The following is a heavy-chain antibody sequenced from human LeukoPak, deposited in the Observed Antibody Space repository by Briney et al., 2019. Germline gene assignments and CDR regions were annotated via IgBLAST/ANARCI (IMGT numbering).Heavy chain of an antibody. J-gene: IGHJ5*02. CDR2: INPGSGGT. V-gene: IGHV1-2*02. Sequence: ASVKVSCKVSGYTFIDYYIHWVRQAPGQGLEWVGWINPGSGGTNYAQKFRGRVTMTRDTSISTVYMDLMTLKSDDTAVYYCTRDFTVPSRRDWFDPWGRGSLVTVSS. CDR3: TRDFTVPSRRDWFDP. D-gene: IGHD2-2*01. CDR1: GYTFIDYY.